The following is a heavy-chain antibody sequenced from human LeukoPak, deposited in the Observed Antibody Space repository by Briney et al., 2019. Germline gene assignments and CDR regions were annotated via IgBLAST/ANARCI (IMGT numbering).Heavy chain of an antibody. CDR1: GXTFSTYS. V-gene: IGHV3-48*02. Sequence: GGSLRLSCAASGXTFSTYSMNWVRQAPGKGLEWVSFLSTGSSTIYYADSVKGRFTISRDNAKNSLYLQMGSLRDEDTAVYYCARVAEIQLWLRSAFDYWGQGTLVTVSS. J-gene: IGHJ4*02. D-gene: IGHD5-18*01. CDR3: ARVAEIQLWLRSAFDY. CDR2: LSTGSSTI.